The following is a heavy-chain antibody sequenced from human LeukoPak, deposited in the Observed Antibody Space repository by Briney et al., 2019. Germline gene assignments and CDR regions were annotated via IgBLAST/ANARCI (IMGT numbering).Heavy chain of an antibody. CDR3: VRNFQGMDV. Sequence: HSGGSLRLSCAVCGFTFSAYSMNWVRQAPGKGLEWVSYISSSSSTIYYADSVKGRFTISRDKAKNSLNLQMNSLRAEDTAVYYCVRNFQGMDVWGQGTTVTVSS. CDR1: GFTFSAYS. CDR2: ISSSSSTI. J-gene: IGHJ6*02. D-gene: IGHD1-7*01. V-gene: IGHV3-48*01.